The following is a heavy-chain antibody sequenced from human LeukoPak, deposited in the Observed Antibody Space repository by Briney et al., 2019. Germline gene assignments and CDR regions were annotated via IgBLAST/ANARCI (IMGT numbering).Heavy chain of an antibody. CDR3: ARIYYFDTNGYGAYFDS. J-gene: IGHJ4*02. CDR2: INPHSGGT. D-gene: IGHD3-22*01. CDR1: GFTFTEYY. Sequence: ASVKVSCKASGFTFTEYYIHWVRQAPGQGLEWMGWINPHSGGTNSAEKFQDRFTMTRDTSVSTVYMELGRLGHDDTAIYYCARIYYFDTNGYGAYFDSWGQGTLLTVSS. V-gene: IGHV1-2*02.